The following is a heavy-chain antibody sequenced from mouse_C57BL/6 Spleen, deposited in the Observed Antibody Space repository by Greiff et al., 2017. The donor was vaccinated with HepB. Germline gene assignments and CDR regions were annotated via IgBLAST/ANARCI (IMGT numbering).Heavy chain of an antibody. J-gene: IGHJ4*01. D-gene: IGHD1-1*01. CDR2: ISSGSSTI. Sequence: EVKLVESGGGLVKPGGSLKLSCAASGFTFSDYGMHWVRQAPEKGLEWVAYISSGSSTIYYADTVKGRFTIPRDNAKNTLFLQMTSLRSEDTAMYCGARNYYGSSGAMDYWGQGTSVTVSS. V-gene: IGHV5-17*01. CDR3: ARNYYGSSGAMDY. CDR1: GFTFSDYG.